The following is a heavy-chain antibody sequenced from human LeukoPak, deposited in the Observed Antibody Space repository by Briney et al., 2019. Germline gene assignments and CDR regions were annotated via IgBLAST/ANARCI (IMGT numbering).Heavy chain of an antibody. CDR1: GGSISSYY. J-gene: IGHJ6*03. Sequence: NPSETLSLTCTVSGGSISSYYWSWIRQPPGKGLEWIGYIYYSGSTNYNPSLKSRVTISVDTSKNQFPLKLSSVTAADTAVYYCARCGRCSSTSCLHYYYYMDVWGKGTTVTVSS. CDR3: ARCGRCSSTSCLHYYYYMDV. V-gene: IGHV4-59*12. CDR2: IYYSGST. D-gene: IGHD2-2*01.